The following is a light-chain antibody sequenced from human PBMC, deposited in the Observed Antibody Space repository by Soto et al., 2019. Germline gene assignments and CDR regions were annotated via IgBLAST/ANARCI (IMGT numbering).Light chain of an antibody. Sequence: EIVLTQSPATLSLSPGERATLSCRASQSISSYLAWYQQKPGQAPRLLIYDASNRATGIPARFSGSGSGTDFTLTISSLELEDCAVDYCQQRSNWPPITFGQGTRLEIK. V-gene: IGKV3-11*01. CDR3: QQRSNWPPIT. J-gene: IGKJ5*01. CDR2: DAS. CDR1: QSISSY.